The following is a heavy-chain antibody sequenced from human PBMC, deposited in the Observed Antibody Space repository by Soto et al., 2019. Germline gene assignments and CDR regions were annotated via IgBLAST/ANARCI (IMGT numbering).Heavy chain of an antibody. J-gene: IGHJ6*02. CDR1: GGTFSSYA. V-gene: IGHV1-69*13. Sequence: ASVKVSCKASGGTFSSYAISWVRQAPGQGLEWMGGIIPIFGTANYAQKFQGRVTITADESTSTAYMELSSLRSEDTAVYYCARDYCGGDCPPYYGMDVWGQGTTVTVSS. CDR3: ARDYCGGDCPPYYGMDV. CDR2: IIPIFGTA. D-gene: IGHD2-21*02.